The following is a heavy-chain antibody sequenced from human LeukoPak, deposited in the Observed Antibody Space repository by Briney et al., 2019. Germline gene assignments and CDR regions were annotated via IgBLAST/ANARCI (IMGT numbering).Heavy chain of an antibody. CDR3: ASIYDSTDY. Sequence: GGSLRLSCAASGFTFSSYGMHWVRQAPGQRLEWMGWINAGNGNTKYSQKFQVRVTITADESTSTAYMELSSLRSEDTAVYYCASIYDSTDYWGQGTLVTVSS. D-gene: IGHD3-22*01. V-gene: IGHV1-3*01. CDR1: GFTFSSYG. J-gene: IGHJ4*02. CDR2: INAGNGNT.